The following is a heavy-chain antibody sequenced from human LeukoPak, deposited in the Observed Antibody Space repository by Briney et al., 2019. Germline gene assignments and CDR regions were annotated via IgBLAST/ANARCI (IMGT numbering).Heavy chain of an antibody. V-gene: IGHV3-30*02. Sequence: GGSLRLSCAASGFTFSSYGMHWVRQAPGKGLEWVAFIRYDGSNKYYADSVKGRFTISRDNSKNTLYLQMNSLRAEDTAVYYCAKPGYDFWRGYYRYWGQGTLVTVSS. CDR2: IRYDGSNK. CDR3: AKPGYDFWRGYYRY. D-gene: IGHD3-3*01. J-gene: IGHJ4*02. CDR1: GFTFSSYG.